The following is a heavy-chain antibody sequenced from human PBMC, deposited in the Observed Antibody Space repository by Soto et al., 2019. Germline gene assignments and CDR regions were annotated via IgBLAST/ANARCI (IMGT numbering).Heavy chain of an antibody. Sequence: GASVKVSCKASGYTFTSYAMHWVRQAPGQRLEWMGWINAGNGNTKYSQKFQGRVTITRDTSASTAYMELSSLRSEDTAVYYCASSSSWYTLSVPVYYYGMDVWGQGTTVTVSS. CDR3: ASSSSWYTLSVPVYYYGMDV. J-gene: IGHJ6*02. V-gene: IGHV1-3*01. CDR1: GYTFTSYA. CDR2: INAGNGNT. D-gene: IGHD6-13*01.